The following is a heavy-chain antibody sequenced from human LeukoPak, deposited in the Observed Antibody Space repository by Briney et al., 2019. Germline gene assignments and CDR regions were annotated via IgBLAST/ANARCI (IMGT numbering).Heavy chain of an antibody. CDR3: STEDKYCTTTTCGDY. V-gene: IGHV1-2*02. J-gene: IGHJ4*02. D-gene: IGHD2-2*01. CDR2: IKPTCGDS. CDR1: GYTFTAYY. Sequence: ASVKVSCKASGYTFTAYYVHWVRQAPGQGLEWMGYIKPTCGDSNYAQKFQDRVTMTRDTSISTAYLELSGLTSDDTAVYYCSTEDKYCTTTTCGDYWGQGTLVTVSS.